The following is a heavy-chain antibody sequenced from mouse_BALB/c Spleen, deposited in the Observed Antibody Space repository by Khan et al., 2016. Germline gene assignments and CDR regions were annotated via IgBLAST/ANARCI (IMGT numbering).Heavy chain of an antibody. CDR1: GYTFTNYG. D-gene: IGHD1-1*01. V-gene: IGHV9-3-1*01. CDR2: INTYTGEP. Sequence: QIQLVQSGPELKKPGETVRISCKASGYTFTNYGMNWVKQAPGKGLKWMGWINTYTGEPTYADDFKGRFAFSLETSASTAYLQINNLKNEDTATXCCARADYGSSRGFAYWGQGTLVTVSA. J-gene: IGHJ3*01. CDR3: ARADYGSSRGFAY.